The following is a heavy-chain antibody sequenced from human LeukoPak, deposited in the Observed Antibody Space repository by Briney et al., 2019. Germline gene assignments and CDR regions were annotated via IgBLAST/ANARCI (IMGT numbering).Heavy chain of an antibody. CDR2: INHSGST. CDR1: GGSFSGYY. J-gene: IGHJ4*02. D-gene: IGHD3-10*01. CDR3: ATPNDYGSGSYQFDY. Sequence: PSETLSLTCAVYGGSFSGYYWSWIRQPPGKGLEWIGEINHSGSTNYNPSLKSRVTISVDTSKNRFSLKLSSVTAADTAVYYCATPNDYGSGSYQFDYWGQGTLVTVSS. V-gene: IGHV4-34*01.